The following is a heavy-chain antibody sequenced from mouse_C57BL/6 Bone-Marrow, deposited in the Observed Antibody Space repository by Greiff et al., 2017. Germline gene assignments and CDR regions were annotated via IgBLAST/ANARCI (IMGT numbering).Heavy chain of an antibody. CDR2: IHPSDSAT. D-gene: IGHD2-3*01. J-gene: IGHJ2*01. CDR3: SIGYVGYPYDFAY. Sequence: QVQLQQPGAELVKPGASVKVSCKASGYTFTSYWMHWVKQRPGHGLEWIGRIHPSDSATNYHQKFKGKATLTVATSSSTAYVQLSSLTSEDSAVYYFSIGYVGYPYDFAYWGQGTILTVSS. V-gene: IGHV1-74*01. CDR1: GYTFTSYW.